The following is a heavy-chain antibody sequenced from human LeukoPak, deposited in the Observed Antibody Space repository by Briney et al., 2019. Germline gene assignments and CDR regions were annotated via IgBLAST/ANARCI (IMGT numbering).Heavy chain of an antibody. V-gene: IGHV3-21*01. CDR3: ARDRRGYSGYDFDY. J-gene: IGHJ4*02. CDR2: ISSSSGNI. CDR1: GFTFSSHR. Sequence: GGSLRLSCAASGFTFSSHRMNWVRQAPGKGLEWVSSISSSSGNIYYADSVKGRFTISRDNAKNSLYLQMNSLRAEDMAVYYCARDRRGYSGYDFDYWGQGTLVTVSS. D-gene: IGHD5-12*01.